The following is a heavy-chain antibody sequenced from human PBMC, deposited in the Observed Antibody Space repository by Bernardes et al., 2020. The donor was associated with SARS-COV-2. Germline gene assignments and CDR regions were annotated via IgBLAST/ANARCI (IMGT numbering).Heavy chain of an antibody. CDR3: ATYTHYGDYSPRDYYGMDV. CDR2: FDPEDGET. J-gene: IGHJ6*02. V-gene: IGHV1-24*01. CDR1: GYTLTELS. Sequence: ASVKVSCKVSGYTLTELSMHWVRQAPGKGLEWMGGFDPEDGETIYAQKFQGRVTMTEDTSTDTAYMELSSLRSEDTAVYYCATYTHYGDYSPRDYYGMDVWGQGTTVTVSS. D-gene: IGHD4-17*01.